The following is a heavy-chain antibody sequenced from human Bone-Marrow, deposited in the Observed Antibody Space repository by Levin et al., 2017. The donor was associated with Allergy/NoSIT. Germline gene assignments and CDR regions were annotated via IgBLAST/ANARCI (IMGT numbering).Heavy chain of an antibody. CDR1: RDSITKRY. V-gene: IGHV4-59*11. J-gene: IGHJ4*02. CDR2: VYYSGTT. CDR3: ASFDFWSGARLGFFDN. D-gene: IGHD3-3*01. Sequence: KPSETLSLNCSVSRDSITKRYWSWIRQPPGKGLEWIGYVYYSGTTSENPSLTGRVTISVDESEDHFSLQLTSVTAADTAVYYCASFDFWSGARLGFFDNWGRGVLVTVST.